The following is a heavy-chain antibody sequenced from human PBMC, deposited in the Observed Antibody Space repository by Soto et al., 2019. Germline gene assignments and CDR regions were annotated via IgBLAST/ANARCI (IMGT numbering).Heavy chain of an antibody. J-gene: IGHJ4*02. Sequence: SETLSLTCTVSGGSISSYYWSWIRQPPGKGLEWIGYIYYSGSTNYNPSLKSRVTISVDTSKNQFSLKLSSVTAADTAVYYCARAEWLVRPPHGYVPYFDYWGQGTLVTVSS. V-gene: IGHV4-59*01. D-gene: IGHD6-19*01. CDR3: ARAEWLVRPPHGYVPYFDY. CDR1: GGSISSYY. CDR2: IYYSGST.